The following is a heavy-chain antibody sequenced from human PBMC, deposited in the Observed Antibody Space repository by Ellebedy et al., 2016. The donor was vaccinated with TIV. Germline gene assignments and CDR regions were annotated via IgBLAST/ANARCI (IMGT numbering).Heavy chain of an antibody. CDR3: ARWFGELLYVRWFDP. D-gene: IGHD3-10*01. Sequence: SETLSLTCTVSGGPISRSSSYWGCIRQSPRKGLEWIGSIYFTGSTSYNPSPKSRVTISVDTSKSHFFLRLTSVTAADTAVDYCARWFGELLYVRWFDPWGQGTLVTVSS. V-gene: IGHV4-39*01. CDR2: IYFTGST. CDR1: GGPISRSSSY. J-gene: IGHJ5*02.